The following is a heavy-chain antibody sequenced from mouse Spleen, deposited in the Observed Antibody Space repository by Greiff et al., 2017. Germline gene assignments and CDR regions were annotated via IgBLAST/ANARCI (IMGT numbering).Heavy chain of an antibody. D-gene: IGHD2-1*01. CDR2: IWSGGST. CDR3: ASIYYGNYYYYAMDY. J-gene: IGHJ4*01. Sequence: QVQLKQSGPGLVQPSQSLSITCTVSGFSLPSYGVHWVRQSPGKGLEWLGVIWSGGSTDYNAAFISRLSISKDNSKSQVFFKMNSLQADDTAIYYCASIYYGNYYYYAMDYWGQGTSVTVSS. V-gene: IGHV2-2*01. CDR1: GFSLPSYG.